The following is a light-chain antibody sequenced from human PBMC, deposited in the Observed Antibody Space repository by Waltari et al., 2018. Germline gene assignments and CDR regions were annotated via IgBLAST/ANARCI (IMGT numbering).Light chain of an antibody. CDR3: QQGYRIPLA. J-gene: IGKJ3*01. V-gene: IGKV1-39*01. CDR2: GAS. Sequence: DIQMTQSPSSLSASVGDRVTITCRASQSINTYLNWYQRKQGEAPKLLIYGASTLESGVPSRFSGSGSGTDFTLTISSLQPEDFATYYCQQGYRIPLAFGPGAKVEMK. CDR1: QSINTY.